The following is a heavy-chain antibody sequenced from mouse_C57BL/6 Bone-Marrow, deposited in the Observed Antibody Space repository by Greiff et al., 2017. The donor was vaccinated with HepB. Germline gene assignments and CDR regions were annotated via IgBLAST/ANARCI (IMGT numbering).Heavy chain of an antibody. D-gene: IGHD2-5*01. CDR2: IRSKSNNYAT. CDR3: VRQGSNYEGDYAIDY. V-gene: IGHV10-1*01. Sequence: EVQLVESGGGLVQPKGSLKLSCAASGFSFNTYAMNCVRQAPGKGLEWVARIRSKSNNYATYYADSVKDRFTISRDDSESMLYMQMNNLKTEDTAMYYGVRQGSNYEGDYAIDYWGQGTSVTVSS. CDR1: GFSFNTYA. J-gene: IGHJ4*01.